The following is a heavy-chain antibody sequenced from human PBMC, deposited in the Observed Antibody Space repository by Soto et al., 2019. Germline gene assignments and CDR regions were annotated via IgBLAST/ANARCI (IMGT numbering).Heavy chain of an antibody. D-gene: IGHD3-10*01. J-gene: IGHJ6*02. Sequence: PGGSLRLSCAASGFTFSSYGMHWVRQAPGKGLEWVAVISYDGSNKYYADSVKGRFTISRDNSKNTLYLQMNSLRAEDTAVYYCAKDRPPTMVRGGRRYYYCGMDVWGQGTTVTVSS. CDR1: GFTFSSYG. V-gene: IGHV3-30*18. CDR3: AKDRPPTMVRGGRRYYYCGMDV. CDR2: ISYDGSNK.